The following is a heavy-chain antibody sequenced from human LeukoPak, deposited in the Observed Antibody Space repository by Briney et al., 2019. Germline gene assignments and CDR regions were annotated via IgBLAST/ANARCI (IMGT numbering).Heavy chain of an antibody. V-gene: IGHV1-8*01. Sequence: ASVKVSCKASGYTFTSYDINWVRQATGQGLEWMGRMNPNSGNTGYAQKFQGRVTMTRNTSISTAYMELSSLRSEDTAVYYCVRDGYSYGSLKSFDYWGQGTLVTVSS. D-gene: IGHD5-18*01. CDR3: VRDGYSYGSLKSFDY. CDR1: GYTFTSYD. CDR2: MNPNSGNT. J-gene: IGHJ4*02.